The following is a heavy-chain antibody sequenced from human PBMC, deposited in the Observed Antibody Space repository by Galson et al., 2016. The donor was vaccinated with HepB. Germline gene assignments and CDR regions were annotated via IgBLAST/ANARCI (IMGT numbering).Heavy chain of an antibody. V-gene: IGHV3-23*01. CDR2: ISHTGGST. D-gene: IGHD4/OR15-4a*01. Sequence: SLRLSCAASEFTFNTYAMSWVRQAPGKGLEWVSTISHTGGSTYYADSVKGRFTISRDDSKNTLYLQMNSLRAEDTAVYYCAKVSRRDYALPYFDYWGQGTLVTVSS. J-gene: IGHJ4*02. CDR1: EFTFNTYA. CDR3: AKVSRRDYALPYFDY.